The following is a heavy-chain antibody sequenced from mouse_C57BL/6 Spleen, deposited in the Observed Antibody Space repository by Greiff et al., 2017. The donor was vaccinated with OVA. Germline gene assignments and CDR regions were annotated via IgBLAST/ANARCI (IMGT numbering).Heavy chain of an antibody. V-gene: IGHV1-82*01. CDR1: GYAFSSSW. CDR3: AIYDGYPNYYAMDY. Sequence: QVQLQQSGPELVKPGASVKISCKASGYAFSSSWMNWVKQRPGKGLEWIGRIYPGDGDTNYNGKFKGKATLTADKSSSTAYMQLSSLTSEDSAVYFCAIYDGYPNYYAMDYWGQGTSVTVSS. D-gene: IGHD2-3*01. J-gene: IGHJ4*01. CDR2: IYPGDGDT.